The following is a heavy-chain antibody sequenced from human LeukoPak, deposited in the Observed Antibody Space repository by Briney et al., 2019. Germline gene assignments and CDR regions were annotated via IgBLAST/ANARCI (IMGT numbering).Heavy chain of an antibody. CDR2: ISSSGSTI. Sequence: PGGSLRLSCAASGFTFSSYEMNWVRQAPGKGLEWVSYISSSGSTIYYADSVEGRFTISRDNAKNSLYLQMNSLRAEDTAVYYCAGLYRVPDYWGQGTLVTVSS. J-gene: IGHJ4*02. V-gene: IGHV3-48*03. D-gene: IGHD5/OR15-5a*01. CDR3: AGLYRVPDY. CDR1: GFTFSSYE.